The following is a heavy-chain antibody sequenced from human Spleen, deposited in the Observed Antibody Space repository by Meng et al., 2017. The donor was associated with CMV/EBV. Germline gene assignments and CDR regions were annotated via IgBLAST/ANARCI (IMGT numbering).Heavy chain of an antibody. J-gene: IGHJ6*02. CDR1: SYSISSDYH. D-gene: IGHD2-2*02. CDR2: IYHSGST. Sequence: GSLRLSCTVSSYSISSDYHWGWIRQPPGKGLEWIGSIYHSGSTYYNPSLKSRVTISVDTSKNQFSLKLSSVTAADTAVYYCARGGYCSSTSCYRGGYYYYGMDVWGQGTTVTVSS. CDR3: ARGGYCSSTSCYRGGYYYYGMDV. V-gene: IGHV4-38-2*02.